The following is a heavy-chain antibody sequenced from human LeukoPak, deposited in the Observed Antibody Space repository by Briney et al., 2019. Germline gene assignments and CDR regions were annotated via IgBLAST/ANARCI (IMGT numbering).Heavy chain of an antibody. Sequence: SVKVSCKASGGTLSSYAISWVRQAPGQGLEWMGRIIPILGIANYAQKFQGRVTITADKSTSTAYMELSSLRSEDTAVYYCARGPAVTATLNFDYWGQGTLVTVSS. CDR3: ARGPAVTATLNFDY. D-gene: IGHD2-21*02. V-gene: IGHV1-69*04. CDR2: IIPILGIA. CDR1: GGTLSSYA. J-gene: IGHJ4*02.